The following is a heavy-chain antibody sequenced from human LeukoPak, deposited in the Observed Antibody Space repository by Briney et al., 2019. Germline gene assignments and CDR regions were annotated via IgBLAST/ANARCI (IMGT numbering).Heavy chain of an antibody. CDR1: GFTLSSYW. J-gene: IGHJ4*02. CDR3: ARGGYSSSWYGNLY. CDR2: IYSGGST. Sequence: PGGSLRLSCAASGFTLSSYWMSWVRQAPGKGLEWVSVIYSGGSTYYADSVKGRFTISRDNSKNTLYLQMNSLRAEDTAVYYCARGGYSSSWYGNLYWGQGTLVTVSS. D-gene: IGHD6-13*01. V-gene: IGHV3-53*01.